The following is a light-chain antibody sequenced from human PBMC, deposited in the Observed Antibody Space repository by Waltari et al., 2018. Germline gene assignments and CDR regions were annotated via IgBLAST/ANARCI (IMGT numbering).Light chain of an antibody. Sequence: DIQMTQSPSSLSASVGDRVTITCQASQDIRKNLNWFQQKPGKAPQVLIFDASSSQAAVPSRFSGSGSGTHFAFTISSLQPEDIGIYYCQQYSSLPLTFGGGTRVEIK. J-gene: IGKJ4*01. CDR1: QDIRKN. V-gene: IGKV1-33*01. CDR2: DAS. CDR3: QQYSSLPLT.